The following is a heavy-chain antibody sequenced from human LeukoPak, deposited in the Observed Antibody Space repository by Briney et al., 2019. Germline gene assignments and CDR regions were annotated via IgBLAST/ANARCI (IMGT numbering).Heavy chain of an antibody. J-gene: IGHJ6*03. Sequence: PGGSLRLSCAASGFTFSSYAMSWVRQAPGKGLEWVSAISGSGGSTYYADSVKGRFTISRDNSKNTLYLQMNSLRAEDTAVYYCAKVPGSSSAYYYYYYMDVWGKGTTVTVSS. CDR3: AKVPGSSSAYYYYYYMDV. D-gene: IGHD6-6*01. CDR2: ISGSGGST. V-gene: IGHV3-23*01. CDR1: GFTFSSYA.